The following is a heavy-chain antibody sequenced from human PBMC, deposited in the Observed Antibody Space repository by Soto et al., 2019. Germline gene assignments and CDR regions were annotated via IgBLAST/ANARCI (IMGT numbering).Heavy chain of an antibody. J-gene: IGHJ4*01. CDR3: AKGTSSDFLLSFDD. Sequence: PGGSLRLSCLASGFPSSTYGFSTYAMTWVRQPPGKGLEWVSVITGSGGHSYYADSVKGRFTISRDNSRNTLFLQMDSLRADDTAVYFCAKGTSSDFLLSFDDWGHGTLVTVSS. V-gene: IGHV3-23*01. CDR1: GFPSSTYGFSTYA. D-gene: IGHD3-10*01. CDR2: ITGSGGHS.